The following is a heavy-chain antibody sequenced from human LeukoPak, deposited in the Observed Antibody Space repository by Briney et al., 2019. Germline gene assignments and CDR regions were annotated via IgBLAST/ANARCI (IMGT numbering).Heavy chain of an antibody. D-gene: IGHD1-14*01. CDR3: TTSPRAY. CDR1: GFTFSSYA. V-gene: IGHV3-23*01. Sequence: PGGSLRLSCAASGFTFSSYAMSWVRQAPGKGLEWVSAISGSGGSTYYAAPVKGRFTISRDDSKNTLYLQMNSLKTEDTAVYYCTTSPRAYWGQGTLVTVSS. J-gene: IGHJ4*02. CDR2: ISGSGGST.